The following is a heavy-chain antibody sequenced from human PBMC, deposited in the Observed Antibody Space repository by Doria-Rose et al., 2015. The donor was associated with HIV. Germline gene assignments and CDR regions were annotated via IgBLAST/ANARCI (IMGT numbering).Heavy chain of an antibody. CDR3: ARGVPGTNYNFWSGYLNS. D-gene: IGHD3-3*01. J-gene: IGHJ5*02. CDR1: GFTFSNYA. V-gene: IGHV3-30-3*01. CDR2: ISHDGINN. Sequence: QVQLQESGGGVVQPGRSLRLSCAASGFTFSNYALHWVRQAPGKGLEWVAVISHDGINNYYADSVKGRFTISRDNSKNTVYLQMNRLRDEDTAMYHCARGVPGTNYNFWSGYLNSWGQGTLVTVSS.